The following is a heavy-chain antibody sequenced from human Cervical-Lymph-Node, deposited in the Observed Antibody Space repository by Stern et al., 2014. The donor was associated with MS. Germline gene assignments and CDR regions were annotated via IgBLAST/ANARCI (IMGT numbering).Heavy chain of an antibody. Sequence: QVQLVQSGADVKKPGSAVRVSCKASGGASWLRQAPGQGLEYMGGIIRPVGTAHYAERFQGSLTITADTSRNTTYMELRSLRSDDTAVYYCARGTGDNWFDPWGQGTLVSVSS. CDR1: GGA. CDR2: IIRPVGTA. V-gene: IGHV1-69*14. J-gene: IGHJ5*02. CDR3: ARGTGDNWFDP. D-gene: IGHD3-10*01.